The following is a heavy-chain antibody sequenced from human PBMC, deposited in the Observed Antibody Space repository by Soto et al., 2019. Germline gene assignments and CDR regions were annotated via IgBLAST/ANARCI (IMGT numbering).Heavy chain of an antibody. CDR1: GGSISSGDYY. CDR3: ARHGYCSSTSCYAGGGWFDP. J-gene: IGHJ5*02. V-gene: IGHV4-30-4*01. Sequence: QVQLQESGPGLVKPSQTLSLTCTVSGGSISSGDYYWSWIRQPPGKGLEWIGYIYYSGSTYYNPSLKGRVTRSVDTSKNQSSLKLSSVTAADTAVYYCARHGYCSSTSCYAGGGWFDPWGQGTLVTVSS. D-gene: IGHD2-2*03. CDR2: IYYSGST.